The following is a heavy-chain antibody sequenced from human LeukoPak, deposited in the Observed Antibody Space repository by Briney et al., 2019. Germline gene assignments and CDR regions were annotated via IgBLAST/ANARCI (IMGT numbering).Heavy chain of an antibody. CDR3: ARERRNAFDY. CDR1: GFTFSNYG. Sequence: GGSLRLSCAASGFTFSNYGMHWVRQAPGKGLEWVALIWYDGSNKYYVDSVKGRFTISRDNSQSTVYLQMNSLRAEDTAVYYCARERRNAFDYWGQGTLVTVSS. V-gene: IGHV3-33*01. J-gene: IGHJ4*02. CDR2: IWYDGSNK. D-gene: IGHD1-1*01.